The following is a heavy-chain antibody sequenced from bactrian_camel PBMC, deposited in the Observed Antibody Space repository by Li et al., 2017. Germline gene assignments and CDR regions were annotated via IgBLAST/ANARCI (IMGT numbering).Heavy chain of an antibody. CDR1: GYTVRHYC. V-gene: IGHV3S55*01. CDR2: IDSGGST. J-gene: IGHJ4*01. Sequence: HVQLVESGGGSVQAGGSLRLSCAVSGYTVRHYCMGWFRQAPGKEREGVATIDSGGSTTYADSVKGRFTISKDNAQNTLYLQMNSLKPEDTAMYYCAARAGGDSSFNAQWYAYWGQGTQVTVS. D-gene: IGHD2*01. CDR3: AARAGGDSSFNAQWYAY.